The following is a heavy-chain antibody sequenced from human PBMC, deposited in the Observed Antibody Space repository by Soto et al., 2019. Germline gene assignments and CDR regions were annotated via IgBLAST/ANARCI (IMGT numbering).Heavy chain of an antibody. CDR3: ARLGSIAAAGTPDY. Sequence: GGSLRLSCAASGFTFSDYYMSWFRQAPGKGLEWISYISGSGSTIHDADSVKGRFTISRDNAKNSLYLQMNSLRAEDTAVYYCARLGSIAAAGTPDYWGQGTLVTVSS. D-gene: IGHD6-13*01. CDR2: ISGSGSTI. V-gene: IGHV3-11*01. J-gene: IGHJ4*02. CDR1: GFTFSDYY.